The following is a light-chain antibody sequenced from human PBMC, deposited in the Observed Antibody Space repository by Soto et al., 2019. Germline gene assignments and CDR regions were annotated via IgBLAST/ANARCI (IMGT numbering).Light chain of an antibody. CDR2: GAS. Sequence: EVVMTQSPATLSVSPGEIATLSCRASQSVASNLAWYQQKPGQPPRLLIYGASTRATGIPARFSGSGSGTEFALTISRLQSEEFEVCYSQHDDNWPPWTFGHGTKVEIK. CDR3: QHDDNWPPWT. V-gene: IGKV3-15*01. CDR1: QSVASN. J-gene: IGKJ1*01.